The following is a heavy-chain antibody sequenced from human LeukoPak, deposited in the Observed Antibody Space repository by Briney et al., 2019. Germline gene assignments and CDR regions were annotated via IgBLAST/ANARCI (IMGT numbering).Heavy chain of an antibody. CDR2: ISGSGGST. J-gene: IGHJ4*02. V-gene: IGHV3-23*01. CDR3: ARDGRSYYDSSGLNY. CDR1: GFTFSSYA. Sequence: GGSLRLSCAASGFTFSSYAMSWVRQAPGKGLEWVSAISGSGGSTYYADSVKGRFTISRDNSKNTLYLQMNSLRAEDTAVYYCARDGRSYYDSSGLNYWGQGTLVTVSS. D-gene: IGHD3-22*01.